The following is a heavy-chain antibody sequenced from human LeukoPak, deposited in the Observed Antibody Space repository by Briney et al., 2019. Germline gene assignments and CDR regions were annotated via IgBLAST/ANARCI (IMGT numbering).Heavy chain of an antibody. D-gene: IGHD1-1*01. CDR2: INHRGDT. V-gene: IGHV4-34*01. Sequence: AGGSLRLSCAAYGFTFSSYWMSWIRQSPGKGLEWIAEINHRGDTNYNPSVKSRVSISVDTSKNQFSLKVTSLTAADTAVYYCARGPTISETGYFDYWGQGTLVTVSS. CDR3: ARGPTISETGYFDY. CDR1: GFTFSSYW. J-gene: IGHJ4*03.